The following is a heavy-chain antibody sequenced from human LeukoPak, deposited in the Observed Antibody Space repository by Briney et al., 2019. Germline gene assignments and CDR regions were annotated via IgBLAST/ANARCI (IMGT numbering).Heavy chain of an antibody. J-gene: IGHJ4*02. CDR1: GYTFTGYY. Sequence: ASVKVSCKASGYTFTGYYIHWVRRAPGQGLEWMGWINPNSGGTNDAQKFQGRVTMTTDTSISTAYMELNRLRSDDTAVYYCARGGWSGYSYGSEPEKYLDYWGQGTLVTVSS. D-gene: IGHD5-18*01. CDR2: INPNSGGT. CDR3: ARGGWSGYSYGSEPEKYLDY. V-gene: IGHV1-2*02.